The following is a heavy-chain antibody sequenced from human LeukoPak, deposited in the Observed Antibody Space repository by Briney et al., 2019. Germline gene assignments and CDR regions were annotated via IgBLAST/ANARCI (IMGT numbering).Heavy chain of an antibody. CDR3: ARDPPNYYDSSGYYKPDY. V-gene: IGHV3-21*01. Sequence: PGGSLRLSCAASGFTFSDYYMTWVRQAPGKGLEWVSSISSSSSYIYYADSVKGRFTISRDNAKNSLYLQMNSLRAEDMAVYYCARDPPNYYDSSGYYKPDYWGQGTLVTVSS. D-gene: IGHD3-22*01. J-gene: IGHJ4*02. CDR2: ISSSSSYI. CDR1: GFTFSDYY.